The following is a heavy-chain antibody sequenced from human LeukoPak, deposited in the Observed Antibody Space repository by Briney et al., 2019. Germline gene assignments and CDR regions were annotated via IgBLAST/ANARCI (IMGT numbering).Heavy chain of an antibody. CDR1: GYTFTGYY. J-gene: IGHJ4*02. CDR2: INHNSGST. CDR3: ARDWSFSSDRFDC. D-gene: IGHD6-19*01. Sequence: ASVTVSCKASGYTFTGYYMHWVRQAPGQGLEWMGWINHNSGSTNYAQQFQGRVTMTRDTSISTAYMELSRLRSDDTAVYYCARDWSFSSDRFDCWGQGTLGTVSS. V-gene: IGHV1-2*02.